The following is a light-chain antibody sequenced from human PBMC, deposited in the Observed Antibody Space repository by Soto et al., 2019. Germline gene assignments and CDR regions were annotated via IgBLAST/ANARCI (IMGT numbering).Light chain of an antibody. CDR2: DAS. CDR3: QQRSNWLFT. J-gene: IGKJ3*01. V-gene: IGKV3-11*01. CDR1: QSVGRN. Sequence: EIVMTQSPVTLSVPPGERATLSCRASQSVGRNVAWYQQKPGQAPRLLIYDASNRATGIPARFSGSGSGTDFTLTISSLEPEDFAVYYCQQRSNWLFTFGPGTKVDIK.